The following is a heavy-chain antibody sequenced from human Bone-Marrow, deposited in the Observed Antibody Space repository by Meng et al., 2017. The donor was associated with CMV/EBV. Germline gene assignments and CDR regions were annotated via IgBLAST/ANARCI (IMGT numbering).Heavy chain of an antibody. V-gene: IGHV3-23*01. D-gene: IGHD2-21*01. Sequence: LRLSCAASAFTFSTYAMTWVRQAPGKGLEWVSGINGGGGNIYYADSVKGRFTISRDNSKNTLYLQMNSLTVDDTALYYCARAGYYDYWGQGTLVTVSS. J-gene: IGHJ4*02. CDR1: AFTFSTYA. CDR2: INGGGGNI. CDR3: ARAGYYDY.